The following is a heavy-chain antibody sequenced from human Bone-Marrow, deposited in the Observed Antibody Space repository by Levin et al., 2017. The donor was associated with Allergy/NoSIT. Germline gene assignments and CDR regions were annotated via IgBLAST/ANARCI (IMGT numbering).Heavy chain of an antibody. CDR1: GFTFSSYS. D-gene: IGHD6-19*01. CDR2: ISSSSSYI. V-gene: IGHV3-21*01. CDR3: ARDPGLTAVAGTGYFQH. J-gene: IGHJ1*01. Sequence: GESLKISCAASGFTFSSYSMNWVRQAPGKGLEWVSSISSSSSYIYYADSVKGRFTISRDNAKNSLYLQMNSLRAEDTAVYYCARDPGLTAVAGTGYFQHWGQGTLVTVSS.